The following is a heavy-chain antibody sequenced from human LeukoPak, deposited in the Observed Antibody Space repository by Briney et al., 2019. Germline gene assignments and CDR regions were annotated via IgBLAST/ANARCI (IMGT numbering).Heavy chain of an antibody. J-gene: IGHJ4*02. Sequence: GGSLRISCAASGFTFSSYAMSWVRQAPGKGLECVSGISDSGGRPIYADSVKGRFTISRDNSKNTMFLQMNSLRAEDTAVYYCAKDLSPLRYFDWVYGGWGQGTLVTVSS. CDR1: GFTFSSYA. CDR3: AKDLSPLRYFDWVYGG. D-gene: IGHD3-9*01. CDR2: ISDSGGRP. V-gene: IGHV3-23*01.